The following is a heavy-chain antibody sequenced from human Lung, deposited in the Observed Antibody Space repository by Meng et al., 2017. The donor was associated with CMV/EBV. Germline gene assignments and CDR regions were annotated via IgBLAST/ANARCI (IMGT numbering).Heavy chain of an antibody. CDR2: IPKRGSS. J-gene: IGHJ1*01. V-gene: IGHV4-4*02. CDR1: GDSITNHNW. CDR3: LRRSGGSV. D-gene: IGHD3-10*01. Sequence: RGSGPARVRPADPLSLTGAVSGDSITNHNWSAWVRQPPGKGLGWIGEIPKRGSSAYNPSLKSRVSMSIDKSKNQFSLKLTSVTAADTAVYHCLRRSGGSVWGQGTLVTVSS.